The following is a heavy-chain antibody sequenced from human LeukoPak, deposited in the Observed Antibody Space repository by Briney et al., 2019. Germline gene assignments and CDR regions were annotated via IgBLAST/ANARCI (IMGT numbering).Heavy chain of an antibody. Sequence: ASVKVSFKGSGYIFPSYGLAWVRQAPGQGLEWMGWISPYNGETKYAQNFQDRLTLTTDTSTSTAYMDLRRLRSDDTAVYYCVRDDLPVGSPENYFDSWGQGTLVTVSS. CDR2: ISPYNGET. V-gene: IGHV1-18*01. J-gene: IGHJ4*02. D-gene: IGHD1-26*01. CDR1: GYIFPSYG. CDR3: VRDDLPVGSPENYFDS.